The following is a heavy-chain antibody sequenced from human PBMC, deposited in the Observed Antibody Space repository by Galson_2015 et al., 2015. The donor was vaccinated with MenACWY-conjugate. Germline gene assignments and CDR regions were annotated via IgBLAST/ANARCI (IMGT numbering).Heavy chain of an antibody. J-gene: IGHJ3*02. CDR2: IIPIFGTA. CDR3: ARDTMELGTGLDAFDI. Sequence: WVRQAPGRGLEWMGGIIPIFGTANYAQKFQGRVTITADESTSTAYMELSSLRSEDTAVYYCARDTMELGTGLDAFDIWGQGTMVTVSS. D-gene: IGHD1-7*01. V-gene: IGHV1-69*01.